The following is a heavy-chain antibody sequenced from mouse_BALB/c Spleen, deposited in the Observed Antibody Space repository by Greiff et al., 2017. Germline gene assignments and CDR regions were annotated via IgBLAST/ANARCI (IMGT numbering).Heavy chain of an antibody. D-gene: IGHD1-2*01. CDR1: GFTFTDYY. Sequence: EVMLVESGGGLVQPGGSLRLSCATSGFTFTDYYMSWVRQPPGKALAWLGFIRNKANGYTTEYSASVKGRFTISRDNSQSILYLQMNTLRAEDSATYYCARDEGFSTTARDWYFDVWGAGTTVTVSS. CDR2: IRNKANGYTT. V-gene: IGHV7-3*02. J-gene: IGHJ1*01. CDR3: ARDEGFSTTARDWYFDV.